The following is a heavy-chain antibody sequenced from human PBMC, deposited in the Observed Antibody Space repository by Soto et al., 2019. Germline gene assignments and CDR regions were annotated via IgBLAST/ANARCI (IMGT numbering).Heavy chain of an antibody. CDR1: GYPISSGYY. V-gene: IGHV4-38-2*01. CDR3: ARSSGYVPGGY. D-gene: IGHD5-12*01. CDR2: IHQSGST. J-gene: IGHJ4*02. Sequence: PSETLSLTCAVSGYPISSGYYWGWIRQPPGKGLEWIGIIHQSGSTYYNPSRRSRITISVDTSKNQFSLKMPSVTAADAAVYYCARSSGYVPGGYWGQGILVTVS.